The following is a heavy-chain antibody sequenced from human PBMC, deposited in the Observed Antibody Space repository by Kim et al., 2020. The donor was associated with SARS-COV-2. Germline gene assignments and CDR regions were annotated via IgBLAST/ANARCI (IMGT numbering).Heavy chain of an antibody. CDR3: ARWISTSYY. CDR1: GFTLGGYW. V-gene: IGHV3-7*01. D-gene: IGHD2-2*03. Sequence: GGSLRLSCAASGFTLGGYWMHWVRQAPGKGLEWVANIKQDGTDKHYVDSVKGRFTISRDNAKNSLYLQMNSLRAEDTAVYYCARWISTSYYWRQETLVTVSS. J-gene: IGHJ4*02. CDR2: IKQDGTDK.